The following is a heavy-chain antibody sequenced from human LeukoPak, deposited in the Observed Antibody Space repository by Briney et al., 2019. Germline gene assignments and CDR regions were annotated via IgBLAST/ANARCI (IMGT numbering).Heavy chain of an antibody. Sequence: PGGSLRRSCAASGFSVSSNYMSWVRQAPGKGLEWVSVIYSGGSTYYADFVKGRFTISRDNSKNTLYLQMNSLRAEDTAVYYCARDNADVWGKGTTVTVSS. V-gene: IGHV3-53*01. CDR2: IYSGGST. CDR1: GFSVSSNY. CDR3: ARDNADV. J-gene: IGHJ6*04.